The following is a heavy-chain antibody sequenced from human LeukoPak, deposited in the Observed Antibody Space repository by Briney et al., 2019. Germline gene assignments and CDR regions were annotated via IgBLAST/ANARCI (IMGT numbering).Heavy chain of an antibody. CDR1: GYTFTSYA. J-gene: IGHJ4*02. CDR3: ARDPALGFGELSTTTEADFDY. D-gene: IGHD3-10*01. V-gene: IGHV7-4-1*02. CDR2: INTNTGNP. Sequence: GASVKVSCKASGYTFTSYAMNWVRQAPGQGLEWMGWINTNTGNPTYAQGFTGRFVFSLDTSVSTAYLQISSLKAEDTAVYYCARDPALGFGELSTTTEADFDYWGQGTLVTVSS.